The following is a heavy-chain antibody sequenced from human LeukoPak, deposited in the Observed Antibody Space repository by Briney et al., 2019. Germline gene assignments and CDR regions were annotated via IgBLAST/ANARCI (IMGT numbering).Heavy chain of an antibody. Sequence: ASVKVSCKASGYTYTSYAINWVRQATGQGLEWMGWMNPNSGSTGYAQKFQGRVTMTRNTSITTAYMELSSLNSEDTAVYYCARAPTNGDYEFDYWGQGTLVTVSS. D-gene: IGHD4-17*01. CDR3: ARAPTNGDYEFDY. CDR1: GYTYTSYA. V-gene: IGHV1-8*01. CDR2: MNPNSGST. J-gene: IGHJ4*02.